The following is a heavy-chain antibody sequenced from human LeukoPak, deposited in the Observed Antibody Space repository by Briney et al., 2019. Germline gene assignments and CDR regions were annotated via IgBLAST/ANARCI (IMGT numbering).Heavy chain of an antibody. Sequence: GRTLRLSCAASGFTFCSYAMHWVPPGPGNGWEWVAVLSYDGSNKYYTDSVKGPFTISRDNSKNTLYLQMNSLRAEDTAVYYCARDRYYYGSGSYYRVYYHYGMDVWGQGTTVTVSS. V-gene: IGHV3-30-3*01. CDR1: GFTFCSYA. CDR3: ARDRYYYGSGSYYRVYYHYGMDV. J-gene: IGHJ6*02. CDR2: LSYDGSNK. D-gene: IGHD3-10*01.